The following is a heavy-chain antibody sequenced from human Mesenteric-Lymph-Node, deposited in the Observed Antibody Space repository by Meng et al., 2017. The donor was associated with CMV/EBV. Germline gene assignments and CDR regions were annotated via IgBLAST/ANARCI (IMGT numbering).Heavy chain of an antibody. V-gene: IGHV3-30*14. J-gene: IGHJ6*02. CDR1: GFTFSTYA. CDR3: ARDRPLDGMDV. Sequence: GESLKISCAASGFTFSTYAMHWVRQAPGKGLECVAVISYDGSDKYYADSVKGRFTISRENAKNSLYLQMNSLRAGDTAVYYCARDRPLDGMDVWGQGTTVTVSS. CDR2: ISYDGSDK.